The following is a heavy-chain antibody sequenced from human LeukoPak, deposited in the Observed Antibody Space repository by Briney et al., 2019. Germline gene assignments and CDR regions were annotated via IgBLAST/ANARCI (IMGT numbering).Heavy chain of an antibody. D-gene: IGHD3-9*01. J-gene: IGHJ4*02. CDR3: ARGYDVLTGYQSAY. V-gene: IGHV1-18*01. Sequence: ASVKVSCKASGYTFTNYAISWVRQAPGQGLEWMGWISAYNGNTNYAQSFRGRVTMTTDISTSTAYMEMRSLTSDDTAVYFCARGYDVLTGYQSAYWGQGTLVTVSS. CDR2: ISAYNGNT. CDR1: GYTFTNYA.